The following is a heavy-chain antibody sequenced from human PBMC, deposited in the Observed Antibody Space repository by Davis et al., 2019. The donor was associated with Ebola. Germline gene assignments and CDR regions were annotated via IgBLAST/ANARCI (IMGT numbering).Heavy chain of an antibody. Sequence: SETLSPTCTVSGGSISSYYWSWIRQPPGKGLEWIGYIYYSGSTNYNPSLKSRVTISVDTSKSQFSLKLSYVTAADTAVYYCARHKGRVRYYGMDVWGQGTTVTVSS. CDR1: GGSISSYY. CDR2: IYYSGST. V-gene: IGHV4-59*08. J-gene: IGHJ6*02. CDR3: ARHKGRVRYYGMDV.